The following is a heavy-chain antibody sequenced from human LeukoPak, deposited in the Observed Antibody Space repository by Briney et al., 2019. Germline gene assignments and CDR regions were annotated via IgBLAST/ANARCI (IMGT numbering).Heavy chain of an antibody. Sequence: SETLSLTCTVSGGSISSSSYYWGWIRQPPGKGLEWIGSIYYSGSTYYNPSLKSRVTISVDTSKNQFSLKLTSVTAADTAVYYCARQWSIAAAGYWGQGTLVTVSS. CDR3: ARQWSIAAAGY. D-gene: IGHD6-13*01. J-gene: IGHJ4*02. V-gene: IGHV4-39*01. CDR2: IYYSGST. CDR1: GGSISSSSYY.